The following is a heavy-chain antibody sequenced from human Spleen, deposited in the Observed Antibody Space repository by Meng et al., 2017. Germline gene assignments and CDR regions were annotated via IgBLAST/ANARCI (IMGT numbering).Heavy chain of an antibody. J-gene: IGHJ4*02. CDR2: INTNTGNP. D-gene: IGHD2-2*01. Sequence: QVQRVEAGSELGKPGASVKVSCKASGYTLTHYAINWLRQAPGQGLEWMGWINTNTGNPTYAQGFTGRLVFSLDTSVSTAYLQLSGLKADDTAVYYCTRDGYSDCSSTSCFDYWGQGSLVTVSS. V-gene: IGHV7-4-1*02. CDR1: GYTLTHYA. CDR3: TRDGYSDCSSTSCFDY.